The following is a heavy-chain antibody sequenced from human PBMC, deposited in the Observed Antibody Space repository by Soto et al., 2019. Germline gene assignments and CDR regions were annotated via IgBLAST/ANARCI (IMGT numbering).Heavy chain of an antibody. CDR2: MNPNSGNT. D-gene: IGHD3-3*01. Sequence: ASVKVSCEASGYCFTSYDINWVRQATGQGLEWMGWMNPNSGNTGYAQKFQGRVTMTRNTSISTAYMELSSLRSEDTAVYYCARAGRTYDFWSGLRHFDYWGRGTLVTGSS. CDR3: ARAGRTYDFWSGLRHFDY. V-gene: IGHV1-8*01. CDR1: GYCFTSYD. J-gene: IGHJ4*02.